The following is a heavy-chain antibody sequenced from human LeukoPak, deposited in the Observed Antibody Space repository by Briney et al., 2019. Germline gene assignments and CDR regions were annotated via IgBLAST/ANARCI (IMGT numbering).Heavy chain of an antibody. Sequence: GGSPRLSCAASGFTFTSYSMNWVRQAPGKGLEWVSSISSSSSYIYYADSVKGRFTISRDNAKNSLYLQMNGLRVEDTAVYYCARAPTYCTNGVCRNYMDVWGKGTTVTVSS. CDR2: ISSSSSYI. V-gene: IGHV3-21*01. D-gene: IGHD2-8*01. CDR1: GFTFTSYS. CDR3: ARAPTYCTNGVCRNYMDV. J-gene: IGHJ6*03.